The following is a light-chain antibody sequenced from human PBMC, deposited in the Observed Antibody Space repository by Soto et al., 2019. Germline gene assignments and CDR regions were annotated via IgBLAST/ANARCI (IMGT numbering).Light chain of an antibody. Sequence: QSVLTQPPSASGSPGQSVTISCTGTSSDVGGYNYVSWYQQHPGKAPKVMIYEVSKRPSGVPDRFSGSKSGNTASLTVSGLQAEDEADYYCSSYAGSNRVFGTGTKLTVL. CDR3: SSYAGSNRV. CDR2: EVS. J-gene: IGLJ1*01. V-gene: IGLV2-8*01. CDR1: SSDVGGYNY.